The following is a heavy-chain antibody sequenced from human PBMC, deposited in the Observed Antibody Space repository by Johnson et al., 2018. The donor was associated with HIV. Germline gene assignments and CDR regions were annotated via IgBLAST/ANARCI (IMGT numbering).Heavy chain of an antibody. V-gene: IGHV3-33*08. J-gene: IGHJ3*02. D-gene: IGHD5-24*01. Sequence: QVQLVESGGGLVQPGGSLRLSCAASGFTVSSNYMSWVRQAPGKGLEWVAVLWKDGSHKYYTDSVKGRFTISRDNSKNTLYLQMNSLRAEDTAVYYCARACRDGYTCDVFDIWGQGTMVTVSS. CDR3: ARACRDGYTCDVFDI. CDR2: LWKDGSHK. CDR1: GFTVSSNY.